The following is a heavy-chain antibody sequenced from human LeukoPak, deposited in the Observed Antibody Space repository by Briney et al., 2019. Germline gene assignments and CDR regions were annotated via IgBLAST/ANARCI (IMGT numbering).Heavy chain of an antibody. Sequence: PGGSLRLSCAASGFTFSSYAMSWVRQAPGKGLEWVSAISGSGGSTYYADSVKGRFAISRDNSKNTLYLQMNSLRAEDTAVYYCAKDRRNDGSGSYCHAGFDYWGQGTLVTVSS. J-gene: IGHJ4*02. CDR3: AKDRRNDGSGSYCHAGFDY. D-gene: IGHD3-10*01. CDR2: ISGSGGST. CDR1: GFTFSSYA. V-gene: IGHV3-23*01.